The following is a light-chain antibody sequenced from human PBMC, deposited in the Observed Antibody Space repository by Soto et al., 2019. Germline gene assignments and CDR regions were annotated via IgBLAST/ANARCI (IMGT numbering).Light chain of an antibody. CDR3: QTWGTGIHEDVV. J-gene: IGLJ2*01. V-gene: IGLV4-69*01. CDR1: SGHSSYA. Sequence: QSVLTQSPSASASLGASVKLTCTLSSGHSSYAIAWHQQQPEKGPRYLMKLNSDGSHSKGDGIPDRFSGSSSGAERYLTISSLQSEDEADYYCQTWGTGIHEDVVFGGGTKLTV. CDR2: LNSDGSH.